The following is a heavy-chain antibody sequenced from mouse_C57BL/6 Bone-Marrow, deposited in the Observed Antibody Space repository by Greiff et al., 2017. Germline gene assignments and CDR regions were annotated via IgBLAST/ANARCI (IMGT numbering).Heavy chain of an antibody. J-gene: IGHJ2*01. V-gene: IGHV5-16*01. D-gene: IGHD1-1*01. Sequence: EVQRVESEGGLVQPGSSMKLSCTASGFTFSDYYMAWVRQVPETGLEWVANINYDGSSTYYLDSLQSRFIISRDNAKNILYLQMSSLKSEDTATYYCARGGYYYGSSLDYWGQGTTRTVSS. CDR3: ARGGYYYGSSLDY. CDR2: INYDGSST. CDR1: GFTFSDYY.